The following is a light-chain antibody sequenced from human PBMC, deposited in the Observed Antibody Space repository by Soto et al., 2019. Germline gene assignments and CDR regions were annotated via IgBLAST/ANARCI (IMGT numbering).Light chain of an antibody. J-gene: IGKJ1*01. Sequence: DIQITQSPSTLSGSVGDRVTITCRASQTISSWLAWYQQTKGKAPKILIYKASTLKSGVPSRFRGSGSGTEFTLTISRLQPDDFATYYCQHYNSYSEAFGQGTKVDIK. CDR1: QTISSW. CDR2: KAS. V-gene: IGKV1-5*03. CDR3: QHYNSYSEA.